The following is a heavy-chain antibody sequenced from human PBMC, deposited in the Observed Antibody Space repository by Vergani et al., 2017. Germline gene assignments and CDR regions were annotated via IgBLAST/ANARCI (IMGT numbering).Heavy chain of an antibody. J-gene: IGHJ4*02. V-gene: IGHV3-30*19. D-gene: IGHD2-21*01. CDR1: GFTFSSYG. CDR3: ASASPDCGGDCHNDC. CDR2: ISDDGSNK. Sequence: QVQLVESGGGVVQPGRSLRLSCAASGFTFSSYGMHWVRQAPGKGLEWVAVISDDGSNKYYADSVKGRFTISRDNSKNTLYLQMNSLRAEDTAVYYCASASPDCGGDCHNDCWGQGTLVTVSS.